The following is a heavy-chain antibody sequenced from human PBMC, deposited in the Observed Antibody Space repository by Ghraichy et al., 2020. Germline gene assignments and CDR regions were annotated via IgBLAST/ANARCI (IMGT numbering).Heavy chain of an antibody. J-gene: IGHJ4*02. Sequence: SETLSLTCAVFGGSFSGYYWSWIRQSPGKGLEWIGDIDHGGYTNYNPSLRSRITISVDTSKNQFSLRLSSVTAADTAVYYCARASSSYDNSGWYKEAGQVGYWGQGTLVTVSS. V-gene: IGHV4-34*01. D-gene: IGHD6-19*01. CDR2: IDHGGYT. CDR1: GGSFSGYY. CDR3: ARASSSYDNSGWYKEAGQVGY.